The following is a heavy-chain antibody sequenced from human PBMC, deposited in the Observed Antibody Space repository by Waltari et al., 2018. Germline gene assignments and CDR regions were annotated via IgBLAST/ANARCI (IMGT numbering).Heavy chain of an antibody. D-gene: IGHD3-22*01. CDR3: ARSPVNYYDSSGYYPDAFDI. CDR2: TYQSGST. CDR1: GGSISSGGYY. J-gene: IGHJ3*02. Sequence: QVQLQESGPGLVKPSQTLSLTCTVSGGSISSGGYYWSWIRQHPGKGLEWIGYTYQSGSTDYNPSLKSRVTISVDRSKNQFSLKLSSVTAADTAVYYCARSPVNYYDSSGYYPDAFDIWGQGTMVTVSS. V-gene: IGHV4-31*03.